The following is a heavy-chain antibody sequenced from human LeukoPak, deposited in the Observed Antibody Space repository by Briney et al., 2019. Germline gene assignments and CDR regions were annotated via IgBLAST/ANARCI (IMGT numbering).Heavy chain of an antibody. CDR1: GDSVSSNSAA. CDR2: TYYRSKWYN. J-gene: IGHJ6*02. V-gene: IGHV6-1*01. D-gene: IGHD3-10*01. Sequence: SQTLSLTCAISGDSVSSNSAAWSWIRQSPSRGLEWLGRTYYRSKWYNDYAVSVKSRITINPDTSKNQFSLQLNSVTPEDTAVYYCARGLVVRETYYYYGMDVWGQGTTVTVSS. CDR3: ARGLVVRETYYYYGMDV.